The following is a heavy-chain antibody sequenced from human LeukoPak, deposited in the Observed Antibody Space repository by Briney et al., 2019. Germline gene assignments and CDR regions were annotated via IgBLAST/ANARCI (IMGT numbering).Heavy chain of an antibody. CDR3: ARDLDRFLDWFDP. Sequence: SETLSLTCAVYGGSFSGYYCSWIRQPPGKGLEWIGEINHSGSTNYNPSLKSRVTISVDTSKNQFSLKLSSVTAADTAVYYCARDLDRFLDWFDPWGQGTLVTVSS. D-gene: IGHD3-3*01. J-gene: IGHJ5*02. CDR1: GGSFSGYY. V-gene: IGHV4-34*01. CDR2: INHSGST.